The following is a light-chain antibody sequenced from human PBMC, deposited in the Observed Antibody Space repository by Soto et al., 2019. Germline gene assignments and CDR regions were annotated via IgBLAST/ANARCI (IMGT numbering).Light chain of an antibody. J-gene: IGLJ1*01. Sequence: QSALTQPPSASGSPGQSVTISCTGTSSDFVGYNYVSWYQQHPGNAPKLMIYEVSKRPSGVPDRFSGSKSGNTASLTVSGLQAEDEADYYCSSYAGSNNLGVFGTGTRSPS. CDR1: SSDFVGYNY. CDR2: EVS. V-gene: IGLV2-8*01. CDR3: SSYAGSNNLGV.